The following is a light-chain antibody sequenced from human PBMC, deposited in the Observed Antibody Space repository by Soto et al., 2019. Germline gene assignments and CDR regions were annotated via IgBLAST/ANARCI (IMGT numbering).Light chain of an antibody. CDR3: SSYAGSNMGV. V-gene: IGLV2-8*01. CDR2: EVN. J-gene: IGLJ2*01. Sequence: QSALTQPPSASGSPGQSVAISCTGTSSDIGGYNYVSWYQIHPGKAPKLIIYEVNKRPSGVPDRFSVSKSGNTASLIVSGLQAEDEADYYCSSYAGSNMGVFGGGTKLTVL. CDR1: SSDIGGYNY.